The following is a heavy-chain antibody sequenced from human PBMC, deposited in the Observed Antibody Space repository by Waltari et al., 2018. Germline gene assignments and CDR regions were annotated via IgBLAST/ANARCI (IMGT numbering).Heavy chain of an antibody. D-gene: IGHD3-3*01. J-gene: IGHJ6*03. Sequence: QVQLQESGPGLVKPSETLSLTCTVSGGSISSYYWSWIRQPPGKGLEWIGYTYYSGSTNYNPSLKSLVTISVDTSKNQFSLKLSSVTAADTAVYYCARGPYDFWSGYYTRGFYYYYYMDVWGKGTTVTVSS. CDR3: ARGPYDFWSGYYTRGFYYYYYMDV. V-gene: IGHV4-59*01. CDR2: TYYSGST. CDR1: GGSISSYY.